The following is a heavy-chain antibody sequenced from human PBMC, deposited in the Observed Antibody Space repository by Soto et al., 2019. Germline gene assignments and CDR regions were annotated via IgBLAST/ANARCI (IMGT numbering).Heavy chain of an antibody. CDR3: ARVWIFGVVIIDGMDV. V-gene: IGHV3-30-3*01. CDR2: ISYDGSNK. CDR1: GFTFSSYA. J-gene: IGHJ6*02. D-gene: IGHD3-3*01. Sequence: GGSLRLSCAASGFTFSSYAMHWVRQAPGKGLEWVAVISYDGSNKYYADSVKGRFTISRDNSKNTLYLQMNSLRAEDTAVYYCARVWIFGVVIIDGMDVWGQGTTVTVSS.